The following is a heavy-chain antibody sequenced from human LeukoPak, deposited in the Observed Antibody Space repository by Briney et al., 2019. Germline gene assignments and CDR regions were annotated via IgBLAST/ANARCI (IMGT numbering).Heavy chain of an antibody. CDR2: IWYDGSNK. CDR3: ARDPLRSYYFDY. V-gene: IGHV3-33*01. J-gene: IGHJ4*02. CDR1: GFTFSSYG. Sequence: PGGSLRLSCAASGFTFSSYGMHWVRQAPGKGLEWVAVIWYDGSNKYYADSVKGRLTISRDNSKNTLYLQMNSLRAEDTAVYYCARDPLRSYYFDYWGQGTLVTVSS.